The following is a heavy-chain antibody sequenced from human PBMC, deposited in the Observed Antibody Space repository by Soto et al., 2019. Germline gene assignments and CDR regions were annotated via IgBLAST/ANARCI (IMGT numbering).Heavy chain of an antibody. Sequence: ASVKVSCKASGSTFTGYYMHWVRQAPGQGLEWMGWINPNSGGTNYAQKFQGWVTMTRDTSISTAYMELSRLGSDDTAVYYCARGYSSSWYRLYYYYGMDVWGQGTTVTVSS. CDR2: INPNSGGT. J-gene: IGHJ6*02. V-gene: IGHV1-2*04. CDR3: ARGYSSSWYRLYYYYGMDV. D-gene: IGHD6-13*01. CDR1: GSTFTGYY.